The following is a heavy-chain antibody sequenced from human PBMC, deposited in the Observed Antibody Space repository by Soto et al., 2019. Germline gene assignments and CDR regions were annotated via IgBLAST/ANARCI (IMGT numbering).Heavy chain of an antibody. CDR3: AKALYDSSGWYGGGD. CDR1: GFTFSSYG. V-gene: IGHV3-30*18. J-gene: IGHJ4*02. CDR2: ISYDGSNK. D-gene: IGHD6-19*01. Sequence: QVQLVESGGGVVQPGRSLRLSCAASGFTFSSYGMHWVRQAPGKGLEWVAVISYDGSNKYYADSVKGRFTISRDNSKNPLYLQMNSLRAEDTAVYYCAKALYDSSGWYGGGDWGQGTLVTVSS.